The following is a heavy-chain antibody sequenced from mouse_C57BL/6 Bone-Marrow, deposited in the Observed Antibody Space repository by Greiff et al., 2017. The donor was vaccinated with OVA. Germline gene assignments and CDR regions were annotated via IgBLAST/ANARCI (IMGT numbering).Heavy chain of an antibody. J-gene: IGHJ4*01. CDR2: IYPGSGST. V-gene: IGHV1-55*01. CDR3: AKEGYGNYAYYYAMDY. CDR1: GYTFTSYW. Sequence: QVQLQQPGAELVKPGASVKMSCKASGYTFTSYWITWVKQRPGQGLEWIGDIYPGSGSTNYSEKFKSKATLTVDTSSSTAYMQLSSLTSEDSAVYYCAKEGYGNYAYYYAMDYWGQGTSVTVSS. D-gene: IGHD2-10*02.